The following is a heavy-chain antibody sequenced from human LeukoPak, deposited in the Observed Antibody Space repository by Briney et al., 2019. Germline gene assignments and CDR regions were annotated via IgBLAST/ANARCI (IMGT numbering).Heavy chain of an antibody. Sequence: PGGSLSLSCAAPGFTFRSCGLPWVRQAQAKGLEWVAVISYDGSNKYYADSVKGRFTISRDNSKNTLYLQMNSLRAEDTAVYYCAREQNGAFDYWGQGTLVTVSS. CDR3: AREQNGAFDY. CDR2: ISYDGSNK. V-gene: IGHV3-30*03. J-gene: IGHJ4*02. D-gene: IGHD1-1*01. CDR1: GFTFRSCG.